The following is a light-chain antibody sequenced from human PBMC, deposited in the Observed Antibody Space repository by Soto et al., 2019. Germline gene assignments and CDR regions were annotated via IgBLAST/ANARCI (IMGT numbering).Light chain of an antibody. V-gene: IGKV1-5*03. CDR1: QSISNY. J-gene: IGKJ1*01. CDR3: QQNNSYST. CDR2: KAS. Sequence: DIQMTQSPSTLSASVGDRVTITCRASQSISNYLAWYQQKPGKAPKLLIYKASSLESGVPSRFSGSESGTEFTLTISSLQPDDFATYYCQQNNSYSTFSQGTKVEIK.